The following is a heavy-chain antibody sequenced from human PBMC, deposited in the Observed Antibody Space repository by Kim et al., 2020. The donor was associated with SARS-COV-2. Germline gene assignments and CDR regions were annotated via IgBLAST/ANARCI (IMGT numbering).Heavy chain of an antibody. CDR1: GYSFTSYW. CDR2: IYPGDSDT. D-gene: IGHD3-3*01. V-gene: IGHV5-51*01. J-gene: IGHJ6*03. CDR3: ARHVFNYDFWSGHAPPYMDG. Sequence: GESLKISCKGSGYSFTSYWIGWVRQMPGKCLEWMGIIYPGDSDTRYIPSFQGQVTISAGKSISTAYLQWSSLKASDTAMYYCARHVFNYDFWSGHAPPYMDGGGKETTVTVSS.